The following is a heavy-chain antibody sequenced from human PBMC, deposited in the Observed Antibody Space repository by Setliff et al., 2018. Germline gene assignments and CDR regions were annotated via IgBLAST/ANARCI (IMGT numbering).Heavy chain of an antibody. V-gene: IGHV5-51*01. Sequence: PGESLKISCKGSGYSFTSYWIGWVRQMPGKGLEWKGIIYPGDSDTRYSPSFQGQVTISADKSISTAYLQWSSLKASDTAMYYCARSRSNFWSGYFNWFDPWGQGTLVTVSS. CDR3: ARSRSNFWSGYFNWFDP. D-gene: IGHD3-3*01. CDR1: GYSFTSYW. CDR2: IYPGDSDT. J-gene: IGHJ5*02.